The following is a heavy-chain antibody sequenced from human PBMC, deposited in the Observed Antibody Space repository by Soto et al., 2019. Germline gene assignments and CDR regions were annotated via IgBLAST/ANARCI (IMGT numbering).Heavy chain of an antibody. CDR1: GFTFSSYA. CDR3: AKDRGSSGTSSTFDY. Sequence: HPGGSLRLSCAASGFTFSSYAMSWVRQAPGKGLEWVSAISCSGGSTYYADSVKGRFTISRDNAKNTLYLQMSSLRAEDTAFYYCAKDRGSSGTSSTFDYWGQGTPITVSS. J-gene: IGHJ4*02. V-gene: IGHV3-23*01. CDR2: ISCSGGST. D-gene: IGHD6-13*01.